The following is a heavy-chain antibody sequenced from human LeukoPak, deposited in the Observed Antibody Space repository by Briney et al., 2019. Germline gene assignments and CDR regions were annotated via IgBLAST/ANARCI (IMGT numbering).Heavy chain of an antibody. CDR2: IYTSGST. Sequence: SQTLSLTCTVSGGSISSGSYYWSWIRQPAGKGLERIGRIYTSGSTKYKSSLKSRVTISVDTSKNQFSLKLNSVTAADTAVYYCARGKEVITMLRGLKPGYYFDYWGQGTLVTVSS. CDR3: ARGKEVITMLRGLKPGYYFDY. D-gene: IGHD3-10*01. J-gene: IGHJ4*02. V-gene: IGHV4-61*02. CDR1: GGSISSGSYY.